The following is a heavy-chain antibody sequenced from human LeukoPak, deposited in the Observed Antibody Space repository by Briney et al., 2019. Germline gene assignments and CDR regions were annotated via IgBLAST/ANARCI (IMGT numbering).Heavy chain of an antibody. V-gene: IGHV3-30*02. D-gene: IGHD2-2*01. CDR2: IRYDGSNK. CDR3: AGSVVVPAAPIDY. Sequence: GGSLRLSCAASGFTFSSYGMHWVRQAPGKGLGWVAFIRYDGSNKYYADSVKGRFTISRDNSKNTLYLQMNSLRAEDTAVYYCAGSVVVPAAPIDYWGQGTLVTVSS. J-gene: IGHJ4*02. CDR1: GFTFSSYG.